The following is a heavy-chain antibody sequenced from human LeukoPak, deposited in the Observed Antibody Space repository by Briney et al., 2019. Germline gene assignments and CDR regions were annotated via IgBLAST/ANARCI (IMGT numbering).Heavy chain of an antibody. J-gene: IGHJ4*02. V-gene: IGHV5-51*01. D-gene: IGHD2-15*01. Sequence: KHGESLKISCKGSGYIFTSYWIGWVRQMPGKGLEWMGIIYPGDSDTRYSPSFQGQATISADKSISTAYLQWSSLKASDTAMYYCARGYCSGGSCSLFDYWGQGTLVTISS. CDR3: ARGYCSGGSCSLFDY. CDR1: GYIFTSYW. CDR2: IYPGDSDT.